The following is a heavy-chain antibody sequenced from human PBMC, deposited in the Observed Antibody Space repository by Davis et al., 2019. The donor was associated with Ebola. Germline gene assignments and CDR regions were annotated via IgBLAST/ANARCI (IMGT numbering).Heavy chain of an antibody. CDR2: IDTDGSIT. CDR3: ASDGVPAALDL. CDR1: EFSFRSYW. V-gene: IGHV3-74*01. D-gene: IGHD2-2*01. J-gene: IGHJ4*02. Sequence: GESLKISCVDSEFSFRSYWFHWVRQAPGKGLEWVSRIDTDGSITDYADSVRGRFTISRDNAKNTLYLQMNSLRAEDTAVYYCASDGVPAALDLWGQGTLVTVSS.